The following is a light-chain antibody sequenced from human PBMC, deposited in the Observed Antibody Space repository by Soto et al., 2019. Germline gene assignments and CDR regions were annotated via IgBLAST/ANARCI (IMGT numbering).Light chain of an antibody. CDR3: QQYET. V-gene: IGKV3-20*01. Sequence: EIVLTQSPGTLSLSPGERATLSCRASQSVSSSYLARYQQKPGQAPRLLICGASSRATGIPDRFSGSGSGTDFTLTISRLEPEDFAVYYCQQYETFGQGTKLEIK. J-gene: IGKJ2*01. CDR1: QSVSSSY. CDR2: GAS.